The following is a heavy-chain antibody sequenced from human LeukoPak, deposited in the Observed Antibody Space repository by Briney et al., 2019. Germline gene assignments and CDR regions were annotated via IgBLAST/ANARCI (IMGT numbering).Heavy chain of an antibody. CDR1: GGTFSSYA. Sequence: SVKVSCKASGGTFSSYAISWVRQAPGQGLEWMGGIIPIFGTANYAQKFQGRVTITTDESTSTAYMELSSLRSEDTAVYYCARVWGRGYSYGYFDYWGPGTLVTVSS. D-gene: IGHD5-18*01. CDR3: ARVWGRGYSYGYFDY. J-gene: IGHJ4*02. V-gene: IGHV1-69*05. CDR2: IIPIFGTA.